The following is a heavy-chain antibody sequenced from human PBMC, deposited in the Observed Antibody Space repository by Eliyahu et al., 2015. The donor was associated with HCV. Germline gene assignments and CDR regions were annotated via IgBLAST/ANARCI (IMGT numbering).Heavy chain of an antibody. V-gene: IGHV4-4*07. CDR1: GGXIXSYY. D-gene: IGHD1-14*01. CDR2: IYTXGST. CDR3: ATEETGFDY. J-gene: IGHJ4*02. Sequence: QVQLQESGPGLVKPXETLSLXCPAPGGXIXSYYWSWIRQPAGKGLEWXGRIYTXGSTNYNPSLKSRVTMSVDTSKNQFSLKLSSVTAADTAVYYCATEETGFDYWGQGTLVTVSS.